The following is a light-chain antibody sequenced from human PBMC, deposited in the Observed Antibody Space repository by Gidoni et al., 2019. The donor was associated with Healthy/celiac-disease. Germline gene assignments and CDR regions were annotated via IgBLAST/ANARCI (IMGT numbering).Light chain of an antibody. J-gene: IGLJ2*01. Sequence: ALTPPPSVSGSPGPSVTISCTGTSSDVGGYNYVSWYQQHPGKAPKLMIYDVSKRPSGVPDRFSGSKSGNTASLTISGLQAEDEADYYCCSYAGSYTRVFGGGTKLTVL. CDR1: SSDVGGYNY. CDR3: CSYAGSYTRV. V-gene: IGLV2-11*01. CDR2: DVS.